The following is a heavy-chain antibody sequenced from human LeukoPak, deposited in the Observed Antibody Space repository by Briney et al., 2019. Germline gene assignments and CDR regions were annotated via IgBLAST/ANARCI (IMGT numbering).Heavy chain of an antibody. CDR1: GFTFTSYA. V-gene: IGHV3-23*01. J-gene: IGHJ4*02. Sequence: PGGSLRLSCAASGFTFTSYAMSWVRQAPGKGLEWVSVLTGDGNTYYADSVKGRFTNSRDDSKNTLFLQMNSLRAEDTAVYFCAKVKWKLIGYFDYWGQGTLVTVSS. D-gene: IGHD1-20*01. CDR2: LTGDGNT. CDR3: AKVKWKLIGYFDY.